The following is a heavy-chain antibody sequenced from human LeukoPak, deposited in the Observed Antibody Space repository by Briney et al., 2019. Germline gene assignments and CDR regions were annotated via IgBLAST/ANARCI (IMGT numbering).Heavy chain of an antibody. J-gene: IGHJ4*02. D-gene: IGHD2-15*01. CDR1: GYTFTGYY. V-gene: IGHV1-2*02. CDR2: INPNSGGT. CDR3: ARRYCSGGSCIPDY. Sequence: ASVKVSCKASGYTFTGYYMHWVRQAPGQGLEWMGWINPNSGGTNYAQKFQGRVTMTRDRSISTAYMELSSLRYDDTAVYYCARRYCSGGSCIPDYWGQGTLVTVSS.